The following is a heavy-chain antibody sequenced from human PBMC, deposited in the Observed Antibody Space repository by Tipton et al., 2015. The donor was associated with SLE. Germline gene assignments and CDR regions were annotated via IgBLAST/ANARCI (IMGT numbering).Heavy chain of an antibody. Sequence: TLSLTCTVSGGSISRSHYYWDWFRQPPGKGLEWLGSIYSSGGTYYNPSLKSRVTISVDTSKNQFSLGLSSVTAADTSVYYCARRGGGLNAVEAFDIWGQGTMVTASS. CDR3: ARRGGGLNAVEAFDI. J-gene: IGHJ3*02. D-gene: IGHD3-16*01. V-gene: IGHV4-39*01. CDR1: GGSISRSHYY. CDR2: IYSSGGT.